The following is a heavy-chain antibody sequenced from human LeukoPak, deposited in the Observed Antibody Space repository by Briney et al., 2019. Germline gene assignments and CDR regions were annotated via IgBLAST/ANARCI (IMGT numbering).Heavy chain of an antibody. D-gene: IGHD6-19*01. Sequence: ASVKVSCKASGYTFTSYYMHWVRQAPGQGLEWMGIINPSGGSTSYAQKFQGRVTMTRDTSTSTVYMELSSLRSEDTAVYYCARETQIPNIAVADHDAFDIWGQGTMVTVSS. CDR1: GYTFTSYY. CDR3: ARETQIPNIAVADHDAFDI. CDR2: INPSGGST. J-gene: IGHJ3*02. V-gene: IGHV1-46*01.